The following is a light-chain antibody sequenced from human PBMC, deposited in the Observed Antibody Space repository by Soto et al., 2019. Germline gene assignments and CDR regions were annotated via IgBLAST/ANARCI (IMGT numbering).Light chain of an antibody. V-gene: IGLV2-23*01. CDR1: SSDVGSYNL. Sequence: QPVLTQPASVSGSPGQSITISCTGTSSDVGSYNLVSWYQQHPGKAPKLMIYEGSKRPSGVSNRFSGSKSGNTASLTISGLQAEDEADYYCCSYAGSRNYVFGTGTKLTVL. CDR3: CSYAGSRNYV. CDR2: EGS. J-gene: IGLJ1*01.